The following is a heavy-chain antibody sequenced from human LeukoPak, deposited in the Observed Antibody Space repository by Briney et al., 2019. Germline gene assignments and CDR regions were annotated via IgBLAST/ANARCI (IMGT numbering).Heavy chain of an antibody. CDR3: AKDRAAFSPNYFDY. CDR2: ISWNSGSI. CDR1: GFTFDDYA. D-gene: IGHD3-3*01. J-gene: IGHJ4*02. Sequence: GGSLRLSCAASGFTFDDYAMHWVRQAPGKGLEWVSGISWNSGSIGYADSVKGRFTISRDNAKNSLYLQMNSLRAEDTALYYCAKDRAAFSPNYFDYWGQGTLVTVSS. V-gene: IGHV3-9*01.